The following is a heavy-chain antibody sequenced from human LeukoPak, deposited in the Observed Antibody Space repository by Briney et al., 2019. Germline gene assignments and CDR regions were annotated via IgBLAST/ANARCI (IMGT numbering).Heavy chain of an antibody. V-gene: IGHV1-2*02. CDR2: INPISGGT. J-gene: IGHJ4*02. CDR3: ARGGRTPEWMVATVTVNYFDY. Sequence: ASVKVSCKASGYTITGYYMHWVRQAPGQGLEWMGWINPISGGTNYAQKLQGRVTMTRDTSISTAYMELSRLRSDDTAVYSCARGGRTPEWMVATVTVNYFDYWGQGTLVSVSS. CDR1: GYTITGYY. D-gene: IGHD5-12*01.